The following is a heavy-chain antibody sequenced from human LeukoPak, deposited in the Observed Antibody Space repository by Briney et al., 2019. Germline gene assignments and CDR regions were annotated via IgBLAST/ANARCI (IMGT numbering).Heavy chain of an antibody. D-gene: IGHD3-10*01. Sequence: GGSLRLSCAASGLTFSSYAMSWVRQAPGKGLEWVSAISGSGGSTYYADSVKGRFTISRDNSKNTLYLQMNSLRAEDTAVYYCAKGKGAMVRGVTPSPFDYWGQGTLVTVSS. CDR3: AKGKGAMVRGVTPSPFDY. V-gene: IGHV3-23*01. CDR2: ISGSGGST. J-gene: IGHJ4*02. CDR1: GLTFSSYA.